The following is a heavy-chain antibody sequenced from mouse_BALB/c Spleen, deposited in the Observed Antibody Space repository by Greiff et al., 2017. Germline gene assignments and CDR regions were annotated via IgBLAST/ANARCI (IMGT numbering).Heavy chain of an antibody. Sequence: VQLQQSGAELVRPGTSVKISCKASGYTFTNYWLGWVKQRPGHGLEWIGDIYPGGGYTNYNEKFKGKATLTADTSSSTAYMQLSSLTSEDSAVYFCARGYRYEDYAMDYWGQGTSVTVSS. J-gene: IGHJ4*01. CDR2: IYPGGGYT. V-gene: IGHV1-63*02. CDR1: GYTFTNYW. CDR3: ARGYRYEDYAMDY. D-gene: IGHD2-14*01.